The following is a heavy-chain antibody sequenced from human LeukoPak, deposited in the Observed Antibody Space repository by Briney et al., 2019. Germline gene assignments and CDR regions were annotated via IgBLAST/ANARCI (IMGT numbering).Heavy chain of an antibody. Sequence: GGSLRLSCAASGFTFSSYAMSWVRQAPGKGLEWVSAISGSGGRTYYADSVKGRFTISRDNSKNTLYLQMDSLRAEDTAVYYCAKGDYYVLVPQFDYWGQGTLVTVSS. CDR3: AKGDYYVLVPQFDY. CDR2: ISGSGGRT. D-gene: IGHD3-10*02. V-gene: IGHV3-23*01. J-gene: IGHJ4*02. CDR1: GFTFSSYA.